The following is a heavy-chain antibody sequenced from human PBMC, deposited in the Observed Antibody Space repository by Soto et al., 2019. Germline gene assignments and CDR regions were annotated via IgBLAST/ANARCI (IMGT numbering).Heavy chain of an antibody. CDR2: IIPIFDTT. J-gene: IGHJ4*02. CDR3: ARAHILVSVTLHENYFDS. D-gene: IGHD2-21*02. CDR1: GGTFSNSG. V-gene: IGHV1-69*13. Sequence: AAVKFSCKASGGTFSNSGISWVRQAPGQGLEWMGGIIPIFDTTNYAQKLQGRITIIADESTNTVYMELSNLRSADTGVYYCARAHILVSVTLHENYFDSWGQGTLVTVSS.